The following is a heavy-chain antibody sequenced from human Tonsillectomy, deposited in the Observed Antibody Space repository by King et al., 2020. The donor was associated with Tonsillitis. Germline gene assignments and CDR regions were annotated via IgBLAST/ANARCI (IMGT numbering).Heavy chain of an antibody. CDR1: GYSFTSYW. V-gene: IGHV5-51*01. Sequence: VQLVESGGEVKKPGESLKISCETFGYSFTSYWIGWVRQMPGKGLEWMGVIYPADSDTSYSPSFQGQVVISADQSIRTVYLEWTSLKVADSAMYYCVKSKHNDVLTGLDSWGQGTLVIVSP. CDR2: IYPADSDT. J-gene: IGHJ4*02. D-gene: IGHD3-9*01. CDR3: VKSKHNDVLTGLDS.